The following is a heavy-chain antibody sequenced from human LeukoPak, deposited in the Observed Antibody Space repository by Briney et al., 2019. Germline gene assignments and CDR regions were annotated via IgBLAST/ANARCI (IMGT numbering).Heavy chain of an antibody. CDR1: GYTLTELS. V-gene: IGHV1-24*01. CDR3: ARVKTTVLINYYYMDV. Sequence: ASVKVSCKVSGYTLTELSMHWVRQAPGKGLEWMGGFDPEDGETIYAQKFQGRVTMTTDTSTSTAYMELRSLRSDDTAVYYCARVKTTVLINYYYMDVWGKGTTVTVSS. CDR2: FDPEDGET. J-gene: IGHJ6*03. D-gene: IGHD4-17*01.